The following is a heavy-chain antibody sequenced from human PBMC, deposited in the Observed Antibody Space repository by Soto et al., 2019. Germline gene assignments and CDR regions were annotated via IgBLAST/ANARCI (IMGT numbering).Heavy chain of an antibody. V-gene: IGHV1-18*01. CDR1: GYTFTSYG. J-gene: IGHJ4*02. Sequence: SVKVSCKASGYTFTSYGISWVRQAPGQGLEWMGWISAYNGNTNYAQKLQGRVTMTTDTSTSTAYMELRSLRSDDTAVYYCARHDTDYGDFSYGYWGQGTLVTVSS. CDR2: ISAYNGNT. CDR3: ARHDTDYGDFSYGY. D-gene: IGHD4-17*01.